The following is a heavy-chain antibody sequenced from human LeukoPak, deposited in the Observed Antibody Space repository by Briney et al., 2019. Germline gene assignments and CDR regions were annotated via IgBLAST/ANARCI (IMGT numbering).Heavy chain of an antibody. Sequence: PSETLSLTCAVSGGSISSGGYSWSWIRQPPGKGLEWIGYIYYSGSTNYNPSLKSRVTISVDTSKNQFSLKLSSVTAADTAVYYCARSIAVAGTEFDYWGQGTLVTVSS. J-gene: IGHJ4*02. D-gene: IGHD6-19*01. V-gene: IGHV4-61*08. CDR2: IYYSGST. CDR1: GGSISSGGYS. CDR3: ARSIAVAGTEFDY.